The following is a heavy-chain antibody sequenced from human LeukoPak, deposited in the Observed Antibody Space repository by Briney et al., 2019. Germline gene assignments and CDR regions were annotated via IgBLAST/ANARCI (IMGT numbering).Heavy chain of an antibody. J-gene: IGHJ6*03. CDR2: INSNGGST. Sequence: GGSLRLSCVASGFTFSSYAMHWVRQTPGKGLEYVSGINSNGGSTHHANSVKGRFTISRDNSKHTLYLQMGSLRTEDMAVYYCATVDRSCSGGSCYLSAYYYYYMDVWGNGTTVTVSS. V-gene: IGHV3-64*01. CDR3: ATVDRSCSGGSCYLSAYYYYYMDV. CDR1: GFTFSSYA. D-gene: IGHD2-15*01.